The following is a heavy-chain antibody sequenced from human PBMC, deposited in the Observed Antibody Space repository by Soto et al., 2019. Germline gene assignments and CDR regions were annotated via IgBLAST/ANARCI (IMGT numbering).Heavy chain of an antibody. CDR2: INAGNGNT. V-gene: IGHV1-3*01. J-gene: IGHJ4*02. D-gene: IGHD2-21*02. CDR3: ARSIVVVTALDY. Sequence: ASLNVSCKASGYTFTSYAMHWVRQAPGQRLEWMGWINAGNGNTKYSQKFQGRVTITRDTSASTAYMELSSLRSEDTAVYYCARSIVVVTALDYWGQGTLVTVSS. CDR1: GYTFTSYA.